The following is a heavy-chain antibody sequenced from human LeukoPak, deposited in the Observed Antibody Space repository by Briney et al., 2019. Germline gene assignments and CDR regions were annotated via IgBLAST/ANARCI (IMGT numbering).Heavy chain of an antibody. D-gene: IGHD3-3*01. Sequence: RGSLRLSCAASGFTFSSYGMHWVRQAPGKGLEWVAVISYDGSNKYYADSVKGRFTISRDNSKNTLYLQMNSLRAEDTAVYYCAKEGVAPYFDLWGRGTLVTVSS. CDR1: GFTFSSYG. CDR3: AKEGVAPYFDL. V-gene: IGHV3-30*18. CDR2: ISYDGSNK. J-gene: IGHJ2*01.